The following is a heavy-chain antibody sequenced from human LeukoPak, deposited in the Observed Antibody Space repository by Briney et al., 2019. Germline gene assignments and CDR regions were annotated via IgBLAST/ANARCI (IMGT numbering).Heavy chain of an antibody. CDR3: ASSPGYDILTGYNDY. Sequence: GGSLRLSCAASGFTFSSYWMDWVRQAPGKGLVWVSRINSDGSSTRYADSVKGRFTISRDNAKNTLYLQMNSLRAEDTAVYYCASSPGYDILTGYNDYWGQGTLVTVSS. V-gene: IGHV3-74*01. CDR2: INSDGSST. J-gene: IGHJ4*02. D-gene: IGHD3-9*01. CDR1: GFTFSSYW.